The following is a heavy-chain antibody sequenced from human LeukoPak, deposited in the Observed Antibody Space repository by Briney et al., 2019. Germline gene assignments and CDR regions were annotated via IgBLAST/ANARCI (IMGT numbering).Heavy chain of an antibody. CDR3: ARGRQNSGSYSDAFDI. Sequence: GGSLRLSCAASGFTFSSSSMHWVRQAPGKGLEWVSSISTSSSYIYYADSVKGRFTISRDNAKNSLFLQMNSLRAEDTAAYYCARGRQNSGSYSDAFDIWGQGTMVTVSS. J-gene: IGHJ3*02. CDR2: ISTSSSYI. CDR1: GFTFSSSS. V-gene: IGHV3-21*01. D-gene: IGHD1-26*01.